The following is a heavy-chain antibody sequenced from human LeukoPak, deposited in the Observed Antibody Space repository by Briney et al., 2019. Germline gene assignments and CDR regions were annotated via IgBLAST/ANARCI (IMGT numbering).Heavy chain of an antibody. CDR3: ATLGNDFWIGYPSRTFDY. CDR2: VDPEDGET. Sequence: ATVKISCKVSGYTFTDYYMHWVQQAPGKGLEWMGLVDPEDGETIYAEKFQGRVTITADTSTDTAYMELSSLRSEDTAVYYCATLGNDFWIGYPSRTFDYWGPGTLVTVSS. V-gene: IGHV1-69-2*01. J-gene: IGHJ4*02. CDR1: GYTFTDYY. D-gene: IGHD3-3*01.